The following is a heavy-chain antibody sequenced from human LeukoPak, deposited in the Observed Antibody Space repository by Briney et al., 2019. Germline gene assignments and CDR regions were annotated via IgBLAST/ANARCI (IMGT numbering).Heavy chain of an antibody. CDR2: IKSRADGGTT. V-gene: IGHV3-15*01. CDR1: GFSVINAW. CDR3: AKGYYYDPSGAFDI. J-gene: IGHJ3*02. D-gene: IGHD3-22*01. Sequence: GGSLRLSCAASGFSVINAWMSWVRQAPGQGLEWVGRIKSRADGGTTGYAAPVEGRFSISRDNSKNTLYLQMNSLRAEDTAVYYCAKGYYYDPSGAFDIWGQGTMVTVSS.